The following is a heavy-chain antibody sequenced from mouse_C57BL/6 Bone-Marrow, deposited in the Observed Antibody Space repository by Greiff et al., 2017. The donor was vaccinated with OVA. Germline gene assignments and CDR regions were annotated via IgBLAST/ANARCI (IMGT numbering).Heavy chain of an antibody. CDR1: GYTFTSYW. D-gene: IGHD2-2*01. CDR3: ARGDGYDEFAD. V-gene: IGHV1-50*01. CDR2: IDPSDSYT. Sequence: QVQLQQPGAELVKPGASVKLSCKASGYTFTSYWMQWVKQRPGQGLEWIGEIDPSDSYTNYNQKFKGKATLTVDTSSSTAYMQLSSLTSEDSAVYYCARGDGYDEFADWGQGTLVTVSA. J-gene: IGHJ3*01.